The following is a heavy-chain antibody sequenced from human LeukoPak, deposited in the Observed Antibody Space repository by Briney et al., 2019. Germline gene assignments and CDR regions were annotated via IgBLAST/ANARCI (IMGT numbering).Heavy chain of an antibody. V-gene: IGHV1-69*05. CDR1: GGTFSSYA. Sequence: SVKVSCKASGGTFSSYAISWVRQAPGQGLEWMGGIIPIFGTANYAQKFQGRVTMTRDTSISTAYMELSRLRSDDTAVYYCARLVQLPKVEDYWGQGTLVTVSS. CDR2: IIPIFGTA. D-gene: IGHD2-2*01. CDR3: ARLVQLPKVEDY. J-gene: IGHJ4*02.